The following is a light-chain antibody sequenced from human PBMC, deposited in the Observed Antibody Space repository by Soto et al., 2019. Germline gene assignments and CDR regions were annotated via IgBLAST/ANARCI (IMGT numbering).Light chain of an antibody. Sequence: QSVLTQPPSVSGAPGQRITISCTGSSSNIGAGSAVHWYQQLPGTAPKLLINENTNRPSGVPDRFSGFKSGTSASLAITGLQAEDEADYYCQSYDTSRYVWVFGGGTKLTVL. J-gene: IGLJ3*02. CDR3: QSYDTSRYVWV. CDR2: ENT. V-gene: IGLV1-40*01. CDR1: SSNIGAGSA.